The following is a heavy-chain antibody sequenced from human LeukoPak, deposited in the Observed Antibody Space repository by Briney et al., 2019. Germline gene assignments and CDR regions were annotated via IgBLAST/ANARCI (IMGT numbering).Heavy chain of an antibody. CDR2: IIPIFGTA. Sequence: SVKVSCKASGGTFSSYAISWVRQAPGQGLEWMGRIIPIFGTANYAQKFQGRVTITTDESTSTAYMELSSLRSEDTAVYYCARSRTPYCTNGVCFDYWGRGTLVTVSS. J-gene: IGHJ4*02. D-gene: IGHD2-8*01. CDR3: ARSRTPYCTNGVCFDY. CDR1: GGTFSSYA. V-gene: IGHV1-69*05.